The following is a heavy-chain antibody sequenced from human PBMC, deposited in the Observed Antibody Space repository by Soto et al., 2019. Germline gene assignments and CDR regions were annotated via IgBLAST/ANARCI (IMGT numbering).Heavy chain of an antibody. CDR2: ISTSSGNT. CDR3: ARGGGYAVDY. D-gene: IGHD5-12*01. CDR1: GYTFTSNS. V-gene: IGHV1-18*04. J-gene: IGHJ4*02. Sequence: QVQLVQSGSELRKPGDSVKVSCKASGYTFTSNSITWVRQAPGQGLEWMGWISTSSGNTKFAQKFQGRVTLTTDTSTSTAYMELTSLRSDDTAVYYCARGGGYAVDYWGQGTLVTVST.